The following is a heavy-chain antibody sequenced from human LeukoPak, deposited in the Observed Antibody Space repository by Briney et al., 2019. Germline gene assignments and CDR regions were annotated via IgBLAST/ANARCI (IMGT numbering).Heavy chain of an antibody. D-gene: IGHD5-18*01. J-gene: IGHJ4*02. Sequence: PGGSLRLSCAASGFTFSTYGMNWVRQAPGKGLEWVSDVIPSGGTTYYADSVKGRFTISRDNSKNTMYLQMNSLRAEDTGVYYCAKDSGWIQFIDWGQGTLVTVSS. CDR3: AKDSGWIQFID. CDR2: VIPSGGTT. CDR1: GFTFSTYG. V-gene: IGHV3-23*01.